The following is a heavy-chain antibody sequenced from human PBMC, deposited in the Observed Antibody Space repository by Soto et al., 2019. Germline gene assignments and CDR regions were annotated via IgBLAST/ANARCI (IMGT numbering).Heavy chain of an antibody. D-gene: IGHD6-13*01. CDR1: GFTFSSYA. CDR2: ISGSGGST. V-gene: IGHV3-23*01. Sequence: EVQLLESGGGLVQPGGSLRLSCAASGFTFSSYAMSWVRQAPGKGLEWVSAISGSGGSTYYADSVKGRFTISRDNSKNTLYLTMKSLRAEDTAVYYCAKEVECSSSGSDIDYWGQGTLVTVSS. J-gene: IGHJ4*02. CDR3: AKEVECSSSGSDIDY.